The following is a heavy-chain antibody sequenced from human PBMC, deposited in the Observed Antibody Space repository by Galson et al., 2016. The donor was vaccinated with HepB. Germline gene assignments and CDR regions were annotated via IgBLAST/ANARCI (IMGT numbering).Heavy chain of an antibody. V-gene: IGHV1-18*01. CDR3: ARVRVVGATTPGDWFDP. CDR1: GYSFNGHG. J-gene: IGHJ5*02. Sequence: SVKVSCKASGYSFNGHGVTWVRQAPGQGLEWMGWISPYNNHVKYAQKFQGRVTMTADTSTSSAYVEMTDLTSDDTAVYYCARVRVVGATTPGDWFDPWGQGTLVTVSS. CDR2: ISPYNNHV. D-gene: IGHD1-26*01.